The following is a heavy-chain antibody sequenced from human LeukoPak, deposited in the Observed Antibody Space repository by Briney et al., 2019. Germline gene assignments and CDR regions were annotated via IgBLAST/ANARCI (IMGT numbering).Heavy chain of an antibody. CDR3: ARDEDLGSGWYFSFDY. CDR2: IYTSGST. J-gene: IGHJ4*02. Sequence: SETLSLTCAVSGCSISSGSYYWSWIRQPAGKGLEWIMRIYTSGSTNYNPSLKSRATISVNTSKNQFSLKLSSVTAADRAVYYCARDEDLGSGWYFSFDYWGQGTLVTVSS. V-gene: IGHV4-61*02. D-gene: IGHD6-19*01. CDR1: GCSISSGSYY.